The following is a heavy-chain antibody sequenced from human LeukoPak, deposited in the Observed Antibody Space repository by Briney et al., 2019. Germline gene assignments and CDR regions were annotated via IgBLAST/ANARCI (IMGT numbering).Heavy chain of an antibody. V-gene: IGHV3-7*01. J-gene: IGHJ4*02. Sequence: GGSLRLSCAASGFTFSNYYMSWVRQAPGKGLEWVANIKQDGSDKSYVDSVKGRFTISRDNAENSLYLQMNSLRAEDTAVYFCARDREVGATILDYWGQGTLVTVSS. D-gene: IGHD1-26*01. CDR3: ARDREVGATILDY. CDR1: GFTFSNYY. CDR2: IKQDGSDK.